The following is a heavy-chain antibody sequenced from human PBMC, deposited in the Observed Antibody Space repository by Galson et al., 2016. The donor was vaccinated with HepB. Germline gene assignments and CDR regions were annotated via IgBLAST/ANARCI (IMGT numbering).Heavy chain of an antibody. Sequence: SLRLSCAASGFTVTNNYMSWVRQAPGKGLEWVSILYDSGSPYYADSVKGRFTISRDNSKNTLYLQMNSLRAEDTAVYYWARVLVVRGSIDAFDPWGQGTMVTVSS. CDR1: GFTVTNNY. D-gene: IGHD2-2*01. J-gene: IGHJ3*01. CDR3: ARVLVVRGSIDAFDP. V-gene: IGHV3-66*01. CDR2: LYDSGSP.